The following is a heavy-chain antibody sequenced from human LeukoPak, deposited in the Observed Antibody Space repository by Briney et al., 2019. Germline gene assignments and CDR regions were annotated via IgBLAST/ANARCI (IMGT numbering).Heavy chain of an antibody. Sequence: ASVKVSCKASGYTFTSYGISWVRPAPGQGLEWMGWISAYNGNTNYAQKLQGRVTMTTDTSTSTAYMELRSLRSDDTAVYYCAREYSSSWVVYFDYWGQGTLVTVSS. J-gene: IGHJ4*02. CDR1: GYTFTSYG. CDR3: AREYSSSWVVYFDY. D-gene: IGHD6-13*01. CDR2: ISAYNGNT. V-gene: IGHV1-18*01.